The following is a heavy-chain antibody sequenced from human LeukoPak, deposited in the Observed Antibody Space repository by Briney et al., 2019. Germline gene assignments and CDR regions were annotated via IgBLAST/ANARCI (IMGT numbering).Heavy chain of an antibody. D-gene: IGHD4-11*01. V-gene: IGHV3-21*01. Sequence: PGGSLRLSCAASGFTFSSYEMNWVRQAPGKGLEWVSSISSSSNYIYYADSVKGRFTISRDNAKNSLYLQMNSLRAEDTAVYYCARAPFPSYSNYYYYMDVWGKGTTVTVSS. J-gene: IGHJ6*03. CDR3: ARAPFPSYSNYYYYMDV. CDR1: GFTFSSYE. CDR2: ISSSSNYI.